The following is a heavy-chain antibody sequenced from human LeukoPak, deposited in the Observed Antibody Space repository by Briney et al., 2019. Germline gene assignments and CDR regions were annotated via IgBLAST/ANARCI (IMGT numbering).Heavy chain of an antibody. D-gene: IGHD6-13*01. V-gene: IGHV3-30*02. J-gene: IGHJ4*02. CDR1: GFTFSNYG. Sequence: GGSLRLSCAASGFTFSNYGMHWARQAPGKGLEWVAFIRYDGSYKYYADSMKGRFTVSRDNSKNTVYLQMNSLRAEDTAVYYCAKSADIEAAGTFDYWGQGTLATVSS. CDR3: AKSADIEAAGTFDY. CDR2: IRYDGSYK.